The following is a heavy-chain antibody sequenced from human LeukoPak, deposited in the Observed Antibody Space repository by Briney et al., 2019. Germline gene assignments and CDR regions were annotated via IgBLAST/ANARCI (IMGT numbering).Heavy chain of an antibody. CDR2: ISASGDDT. D-gene: IGHD2-2*01. V-gene: IGHV3-23*01. CDR1: GFTFSRHS. CDR3: ANGGAGQYCTRTTCYR. Sequence: GGSLRLSCAASGFTFSRHSMTLVRQAPGKGLEWVSAISASGDDTYYADSVRGRFTLSRDNSKNTVYLQMNSLRAEDTAVYYCANGGAGQYCTRTTCYRWGQGTLVTVSS. J-gene: IGHJ4*02.